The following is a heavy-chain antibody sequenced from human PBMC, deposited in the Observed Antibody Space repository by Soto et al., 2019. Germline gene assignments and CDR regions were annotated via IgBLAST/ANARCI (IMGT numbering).Heavy chain of an antibody. CDR3: ARTGGTYYFDH. CDR2: FVPMFSSS. CDR1: GTTFSTHG. Sequence: QVQLVQSGAEVRKPGSSVNVSCKASGTTFSTHGIHWVRQAPGQGLEWMGGFVPMFSSSNYAQKCQGRLTIVADESTNSVYMELNSLRVDDSAIYYCARTGGTYYFDHWGQGTLVTVSS. V-gene: IGHV1-69*01. J-gene: IGHJ4*02. D-gene: IGHD1-26*01.